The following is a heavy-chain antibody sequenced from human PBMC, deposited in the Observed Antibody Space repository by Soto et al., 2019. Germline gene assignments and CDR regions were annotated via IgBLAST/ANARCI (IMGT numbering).Heavy chain of an antibody. Sequence: SETLSLTCTVSGGSISSGDYYWSWIRQPPGKGLEWIGYIYYSGSTYYNPSLKSRVTISVDTSKNQFSLKLSSVTAADTAVYYCARVNKRLGELDYFDYWGQGTLVTVSS. CDR2: IYYSGST. V-gene: IGHV4-30-4*01. CDR1: GGSISSGDYY. D-gene: IGHD3-16*01. CDR3: ARVNKRLGELDYFDY. J-gene: IGHJ4*02.